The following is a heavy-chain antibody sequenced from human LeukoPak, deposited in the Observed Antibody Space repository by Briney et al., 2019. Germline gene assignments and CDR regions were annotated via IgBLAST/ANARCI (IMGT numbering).Heavy chain of an antibody. Sequence: GEPLKISCKGAGYSFTSYWIGWVRQMPGKGLEWMGSIFPGDSDTRYSPSFQGQVTISADKSISTAYLQWSSLKASDTAMYYCARPLVPAASGGGPFDYWGQGTLVTVSS. V-gene: IGHV5-51*01. J-gene: IGHJ4*02. D-gene: IGHD2-2*01. CDR3: ARPLVPAASGGGPFDY. CDR1: GYSFTSYW. CDR2: IFPGDSDT.